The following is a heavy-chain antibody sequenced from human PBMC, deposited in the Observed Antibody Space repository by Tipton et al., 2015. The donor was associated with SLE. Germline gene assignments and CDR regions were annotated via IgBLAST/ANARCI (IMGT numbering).Heavy chain of an antibody. CDR3: ARGVNSNTDY. Sequence: TLSLTCAVSGGSISSGGYSWSWIRQPPGKGLEWIGYIYHSGSTYYNPSLKSRVTISVDRSKNQFSLKLSSVTAADTAVYYCARGVNSNTDYWGQGTLVTVSS. V-gene: IGHV4-30-2*01. J-gene: IGHJ4*02. D-gene: IGHD4-11*01. CDR1: GGSISSGGYS. CDR2: IYHSGST.